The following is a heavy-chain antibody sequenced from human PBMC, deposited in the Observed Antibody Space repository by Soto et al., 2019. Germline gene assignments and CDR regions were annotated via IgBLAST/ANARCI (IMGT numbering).Heavy chain of an antibody. D-gene: IGHD1-7*01. V-gene: IGHV1-3*01. Sequence: ASVKVSCKTSGYTFSMHAIHWVRQAPGQGLEWMGWINAGNGDTKYSEEFQDRVAITRDAYASAANMEVRSLRSEDTAIYYCARDEGGWNSIEGGFVKFILDYWGQGSVVTVSS. CDR1: GYTFSMHA. J-gene: IGHJ4*02. CDR2: INAGNGDT. CDR3: ARDEGGWNSIEGGFVKFILDY.